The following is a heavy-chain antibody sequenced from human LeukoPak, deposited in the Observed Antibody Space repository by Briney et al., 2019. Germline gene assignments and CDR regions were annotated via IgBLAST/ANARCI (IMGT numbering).Heavy chain of an antibody. CDR2: ISPDGTEK. CDR1: GFSFSVHW. CDR3: VRDDRGIAVGSRDH. Sequence: GGSLRLSCAASGFSFSVHWMIWDRQPPGKGLEWVATISPDGTEKWYVDSVKGRFTISRDNDNNSLYLQMSSLRAEDTAMYYCVRDDRGIAVGSRDHGAQGTLVTVSS. J-gene: IGHJ4*02. V-gene: IGHV3-7*03. D-gene: IGHD6-19*01.